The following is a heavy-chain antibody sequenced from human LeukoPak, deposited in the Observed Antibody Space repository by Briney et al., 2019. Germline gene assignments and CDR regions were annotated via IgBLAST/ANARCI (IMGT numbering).Heavy chain of an antibody. J-gene: IGHJ4*02. V-gene: IGHV3-23*01. CDR2: IIGSGNSI. CDR3: AKHGDNVWGSFRFGLDY. D-gene: IGHD3-16*02. CDR1: GFTFGTYA. Sequence: GGSLRLPCAASGFTFGTYAMSWVRQAPGKGLEWVSLIIGSGNSIHYADSVKGRFTISRDNFKNTVFLQLNSLRPEDTAVYYCAKHGDNVWGSFRFGLDYWGQGTLVTVSS.